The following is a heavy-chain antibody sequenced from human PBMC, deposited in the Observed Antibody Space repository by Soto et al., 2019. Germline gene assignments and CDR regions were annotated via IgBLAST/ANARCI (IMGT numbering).Heavy chain of an antibody. J-gene: IGHJ4*02. V-gene: IGHV4-34*01. CDR1: GGSFSGYY. CDR2: INHSGST. Sequence: SETLSLTCAVYGGSFSGYYWSWIRQPPGKGLEWIGEINHSGSTNYNPSLKSRVTISVDTSKNQFSLKLISVTAADTAVYYCAARSRDGEKVGFDSWGQGALVTVYS. CDR3: AARSRDGEKVGFDS. D-gene: IGHD1-26*01.